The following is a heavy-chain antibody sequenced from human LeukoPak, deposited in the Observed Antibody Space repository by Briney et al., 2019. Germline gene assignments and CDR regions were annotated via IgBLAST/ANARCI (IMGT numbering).Heavy chain of an antibody. CDR2: INPKTGGT. Sequence: ASVKVSCKASGYTFSGYYLHWVRQAPGQGLEWMGWINPKTGGTNYAQKFQGRITVTRDTSISTAYMEVTWLISDDSAVYYCARSEPSSSSFDYWGQGTLVTVSS. V-gene: IGHV1-2*02. CDR3: ARSEPSSSSFDY. CDR1: GYTFSGYY. D-gene: IGHD6-6*01. J-gene: IGHJ4*02.